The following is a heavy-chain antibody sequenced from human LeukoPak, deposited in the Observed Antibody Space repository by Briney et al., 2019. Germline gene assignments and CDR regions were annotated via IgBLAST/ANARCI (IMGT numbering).Heavy chain of an antibody. D-gene: IGHD2/OR15-2a*01. CDR3: ARRPRGNKKNYYYMDV. CDR2: INHSGST. V-gene: IGHV4-34*01. Sequence: SETLSLTCSVYGGSFSGHYWSWIRQPPGKGLEWIGEINHSGSTNYNPSLKSRVTISVDTSKNQFSLKLSSVTAADTAVYYCARRPRGNKKNYYYMDVWGKGTTVTISS. J-gene: IGHJ6*03. CDR1: GGSFSGHY.